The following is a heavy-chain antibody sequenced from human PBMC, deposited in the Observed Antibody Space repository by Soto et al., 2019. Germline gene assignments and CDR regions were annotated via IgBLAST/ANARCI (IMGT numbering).Heavy chain of an antibody. J-gene: IGHJ6*02. D-gene: IGHD2-2*01. V-gene: IGHV4-59*01. CDR3: ARQDIVVVPAAIHYYGMDV. CDR1: GGSISSYY. CDR2: IYYSGST. Sequence: QVQLQESGPGLVKPSETLSLTCTVSGGSISSYYWSWIRQPPGKGLEWIGYIYYSGSTNYNPSLKSRVTISVDTSKNQFSLKLSSVTAADSAVYYCARQDIVVVPAAIHYYGMDVWGQGTTVTVSS.